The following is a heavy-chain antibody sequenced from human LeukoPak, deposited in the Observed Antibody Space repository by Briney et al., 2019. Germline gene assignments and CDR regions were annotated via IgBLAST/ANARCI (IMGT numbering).Heavy chain of an antibody. V-gene: IGHV3-30*18. J-gene: IGHJ4*02. CDR1: GFTFSSYG. D-gene: IGHD1/OR15-1a*01. Sequence: GGSLRLSCAASGFTFSSYGMHWVRQAPGKGLEWVAVISYDGSNKYYADSVMGRFTISRDNTKNTLCLQMNSLRAEDTALYYCMKDKKVGITPYFDYWGQGTLVTVSS. CDR3: MKDKKVGITPYFDY. CDR2: ISYDGSNK.